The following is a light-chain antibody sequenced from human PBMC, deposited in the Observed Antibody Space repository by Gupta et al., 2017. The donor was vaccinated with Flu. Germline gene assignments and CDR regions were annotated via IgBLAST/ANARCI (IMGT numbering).Light chain of an antibody. J-gene: IGKJ2*01. CDR1: QSRGNSDGNTF. Sequence: TLGQPASISCRSSQSRGNSDGNTFVSWFHQRPGHSPRRLIHKISNRDSGVPDRFSGSGSGTDFTLEISSGEAEDVGLYYCRQGTHWPPYTFGQGTKLEIK. V-gene: IGKV2-30*01. CDR3: RQGTHWPPYT. CDR2: KIS.